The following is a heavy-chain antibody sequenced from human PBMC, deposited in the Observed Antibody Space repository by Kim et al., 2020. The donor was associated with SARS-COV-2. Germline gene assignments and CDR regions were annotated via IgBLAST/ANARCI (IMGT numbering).Heavy chain of an antibody. CDR2: INHSGST. CDR3: ARGSRHRAAAGTYY. J-gene: IGHJ4*02. CDR1: GGSFSGYY. V-gene: IGHV4-34*01. D-gene: IGHD6-13*01. Sequence: SETLSLTCAVYGGSFSGYYWSWIRQPPGKGLEWIGEINHSGSTNYNPSLKSRVTISVDTSKNQFSLKLSSVTAADTAVYYCARGSRHRAAAGTYYWGQGTLVTVSS.